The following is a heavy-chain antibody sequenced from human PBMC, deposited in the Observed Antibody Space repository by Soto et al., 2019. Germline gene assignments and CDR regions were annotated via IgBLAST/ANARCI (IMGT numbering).Heavy chain of an antibody. CDR1: GGSISSYY. D-gene: IGHD2-15*01. CDR3: ARGTPSSLIVRSSRGPRFAP. CDR2: MYYGGRA. J-gene: IGHJ5*02. Sequence: PSETLSLTCTVSGGSISSYYWSLIRQPPGKGLEWIGYMYYGGRANYNPSLKSRVTISVDTSKMQVSLKLSSVTAADTAVYFCARGTPSSLIVRSSRGPRFAPWAQGTFVTVSS. V-gene: IGHV4-59*08.